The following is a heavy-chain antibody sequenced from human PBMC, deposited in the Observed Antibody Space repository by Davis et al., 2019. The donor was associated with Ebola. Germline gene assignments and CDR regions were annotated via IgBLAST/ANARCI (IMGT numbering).Heavy chain of an antibody. CDR2: ISGYNGNT. Sequence: ASVKVSCKASGYTFTSYNINWVRQAPGQGLEWMGWISGYNGNTNYAQKFQGRVTMTRNTSISTAYMELSSLRSEDTAVYYCARGRAVRPRFDWFDPWGQGTLVTVSS. V-gene: IGHV1-8*02. CDR3: ARGRAVRPRFDWFDP. CDR1: GYTFTSYN. J-gene: IGHJ5*02. D-gene: IGHD6-6*01.